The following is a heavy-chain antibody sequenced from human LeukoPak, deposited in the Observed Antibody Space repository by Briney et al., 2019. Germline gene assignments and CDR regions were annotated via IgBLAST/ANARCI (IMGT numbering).Heavy chain of an antibody. CDR2: IYHDGST. J-gene: IGHJ4*02. V-gene: IGHV4-4*02. CDR1: GGSISSNNW. D-gene: IGHD5-18*01. Sequence: PSETLALTCAVSGGSISSNNWWIWVRPSPEKGLEWIGEIYHDGSTNYNPSLKSRVTISMDKSKNQLSLKLNFVTAADTAAYYCARDRGGYTYSHDYWGQGTLVTVSS. CDR3: ARDRGGYTYSHDY.